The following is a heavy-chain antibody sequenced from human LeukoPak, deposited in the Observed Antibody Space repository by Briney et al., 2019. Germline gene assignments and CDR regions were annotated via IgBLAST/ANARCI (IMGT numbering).Heavy chain of an antibody. CDR1: GYSISSGYY. V-gene: IGHV4-38-2*01. D-gene: IGHD2-8*02. J-gene: IGHJ4*02. CDR3: ARLVVKSPFDY. CDR2: IYHSGSI. Sequence: PSETLSLTCAVSGYSISSGYYWGWIRQPPGKGLEWIGSIYHSGSIYYNPSLKSRVTISVDTSKNQLSLKLTSVTAADTAVYYCARLVVKSPFDYWGQGTLVTVSS.